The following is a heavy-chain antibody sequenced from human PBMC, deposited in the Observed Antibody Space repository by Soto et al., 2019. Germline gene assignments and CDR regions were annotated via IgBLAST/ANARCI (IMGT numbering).Heavy chain of an antibody. J-gene: IGHJ4*02. Sequence: QVQLVESGGGVVQPGRSLRLSCASAGFTFSSYGMHWVRQAPGKGLALVAVISYDGSNNYYADSVKGRFTISRDNSKNPLYLQMNSLRAEDTSVYYCAKDEASGSKLIDYWGQGTLVTVAS. CDR3: AKDEASGSKLIDY. CDR2: ISYDGSNN. CDR1: GFTFSSYG. D-gene: IGHD1-26*01. V-gene: IGHV3-30*18.